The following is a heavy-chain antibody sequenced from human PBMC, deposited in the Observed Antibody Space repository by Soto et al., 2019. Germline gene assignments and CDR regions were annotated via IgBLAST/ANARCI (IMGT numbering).Heavy chain of an antibody. CDR2: ISGSGGST. V-gene: IGHV3-23*01. Sequence: PVGSLRLSCAASGFTFSSYAMSWVRQAPGKGLEWVSAISGSGGSTYYADSVKGRFTISRDNSKNTLYLQMNSLRAEDTAVYYCAKDRPDYGDYTEYFQHWGQGTLVTVSS. CDR1: GFTFSSYA. J-gene: IGHJ1*01. CDR3: AKDRPDYGDYTEYFQH. D-gene: IGHD4-17*01.